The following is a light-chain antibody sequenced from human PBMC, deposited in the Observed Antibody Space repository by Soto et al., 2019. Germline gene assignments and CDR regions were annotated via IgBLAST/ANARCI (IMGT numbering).Light chain of an antibody. CDR1: SGSIANNY. CDR3: QSYDSDSVG. V-gene: IGLV6-57*04. Sequence: NFMLTQPHSVSESPGKTLSISCTRSSGSIANNYVQWYQQRPGSAPTTVIYENNQRLSGVPDRFSGSTDGSSNSASLTISGLQTEDEADYFCQSYDSDSVGFGGGT. CDR2: ENN. J-gene: IGLJ2*01.